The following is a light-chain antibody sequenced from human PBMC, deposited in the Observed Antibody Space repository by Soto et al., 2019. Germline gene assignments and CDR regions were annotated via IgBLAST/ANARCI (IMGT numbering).Light chain of an antibody. CDR1: SSDVGGYNY. Sequence: QSVLNQPPSASGSPGQSVTISCTGTSSDVGGYNYVSWYQQHPGKAPKLMIYEVSKRPSGVPDRFSGSKSGNTASLTVSGLQAEDEADYYCSSYAGSNVYVFGTGTKVT. J-gene: IGLJ1*01. CDR3: SSYAGSNVYV. V-gene: IGLV2-8*01. CDR2: EVS.